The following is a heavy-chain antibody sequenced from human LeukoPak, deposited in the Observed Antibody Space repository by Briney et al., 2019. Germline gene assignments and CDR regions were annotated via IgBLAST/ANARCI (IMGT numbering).Heavy chain of an antibody. J-gene: IGHJ3*02. CDR3: ARGAGWLQFVDAFDI. Sequence: SETLSLTCTVSGYSISSGYNWGWIRQPPGKGLEWIGTIYHRGSTYYNPSLKSRVTISVDTSKNQFSLKLSSVTAADTAVYYCARGAGWLQFVDAFDIWGQGTMVTVSS. D-gene: IGHD5-24*01. CDR2: IYHRGST. CDR1: GYSISSGYN. V-gene: IGHV4-38-2*02.